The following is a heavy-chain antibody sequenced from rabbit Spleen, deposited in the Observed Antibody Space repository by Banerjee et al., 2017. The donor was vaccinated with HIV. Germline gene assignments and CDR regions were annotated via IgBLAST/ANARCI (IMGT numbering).Heavy chain of an antibody. CDR3: ARDTGTSFSSYGMDL. CDR2: IYAGSSGYT. Sequence: QEQLVESGGGLVQPEGSLTLTCKASGFSFSNKAVMCWVRQAPGKGLEWIACIYAGSSGYTYYANWAKGRFTISKTSSTTVTLQMTSLAAADTATYFCARDTGTSFSSYGMDLWGPGTLVTVS. J-gene: IGHJ6*01. CDR1: GFSFSNKAV. D-gene: IGHD8-1*01. V-gene: IGHV1S45*01.